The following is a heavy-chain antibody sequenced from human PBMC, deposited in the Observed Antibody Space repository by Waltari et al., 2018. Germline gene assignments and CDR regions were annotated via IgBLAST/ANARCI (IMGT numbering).Heavy chain of an antibody. CDR2: IHYGGTT. D-gene: IGHD6-13*01. J-gene: IGHJ4*02. Sequence: QVQLQESGPGLGKPSETLSLTCVVSGYPISSDYYAGWIRQPPGKGLEWIGSIHYGGTTYFNPSLKSRVTMSVDTSKNQFSLKLTSVTATDTAVYYCARGYTTTWYGVGFWGQGTLVTVSS. V-gene: IGHV4-38-2*01. CDR3: ARGYTTTWYGVGF. CDR1: GYPISSDYY.